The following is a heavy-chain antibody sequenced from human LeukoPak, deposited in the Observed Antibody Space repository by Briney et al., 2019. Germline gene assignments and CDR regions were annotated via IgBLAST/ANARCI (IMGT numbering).Heavy chain of an antibody. D-gene: IGHD3-10*01. Sequence: GGSLRLSCTASGFTFSRSWMNWIRQAPGKGLEWVAFIRYDGSKKFYADSVKGRFTISRDNSKNTLYLQMNSLRTEDTAVYYCAKDLYGSGSYEIRLFDYWGQGTLVTVSS. J-gene: IGHJ4*02. CDR3: AKDLYGSGSYEIRLFDY. CDR2: IRYDGSKK. CDR1: GFTFSRSW. V-gene: IGHV3-30*02.